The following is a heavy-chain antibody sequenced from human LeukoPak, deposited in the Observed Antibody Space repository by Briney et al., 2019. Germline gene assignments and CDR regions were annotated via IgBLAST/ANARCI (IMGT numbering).Heavy chain of an antibody. J-gene: IGHJ4*02. CDR2: ISATGDRT. Sequence: GGSLRLSCAASGFTFSGYTMSWVRQAPEKGLEWISAISATGDRTYYAESVKGRFTISRDNSKNTMYLQMNSLRAKDTALYYCARDFYDSSGYYYDYWGLGTLVTVSS. V-gene: IGHV3-23*01. D-gene: IGHD3-22*01. CDR1: GFTFSGYT. CDR3: ARDFYDSSGYYYDY.